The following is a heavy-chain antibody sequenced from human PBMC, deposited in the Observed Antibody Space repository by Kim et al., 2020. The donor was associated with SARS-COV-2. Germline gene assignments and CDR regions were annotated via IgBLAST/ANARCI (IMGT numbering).Heavy chain of an antibody. CDR1: GYSFTTYW. CDR2: IYPGDSDT. J-gene: IGHJ5*02. Sequence: GESLKISCKGSGYSFTTYWIAWVRQLPGKGLEWMGIIYPGDSDTRYSPSFQGQVTISADKSISTAYLQWSSLKASDTAMYYCARVFLAPTQEQEENNWFDPWGQGTLVTVSS. D-gene: IGHD3-3*01. V-gene: IGHV5-51*01. CDR3: ARVFLAPTQEQEENNWFDP.